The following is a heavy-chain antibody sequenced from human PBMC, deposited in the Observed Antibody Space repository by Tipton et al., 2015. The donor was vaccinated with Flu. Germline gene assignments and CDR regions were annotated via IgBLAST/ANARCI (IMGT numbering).Heavy chain of an antibody. CDR1: RFTFDDYG. J-gene: IGHJ3*02. CDR3: ARDLRTWIQPEGAFDI. V-gene: IGHV3-20*01. CDR2: INWNGGST. D-gene: IGHD5-18*01. Sequence: AASRFTFDDYGMSWVRQAPGKGLEWVSGINWNGGSTGYADSVKGRFTISRDNAKNSLYLQMNSLRAEDTALYHCARDLRTWIQPEGAFDIWGQGTMVTVSS.